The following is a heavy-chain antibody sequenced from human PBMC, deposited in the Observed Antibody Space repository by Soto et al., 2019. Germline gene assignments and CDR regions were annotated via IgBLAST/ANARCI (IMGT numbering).Heavy chain of an antibody. V-gene: IGHV2-5*02. CDR2: IYWDDDK. CDR3: AHRILRTVYGLVTTTAIYFDF. CDR1: GFSLTTSGVG. Sequence: QITLNESGPTVVKPAETLTLTCTFSGFSLTTSGVGVGWIRQSPGKAPEWLALIYWDDDKRYSASLKSRLTITKDTSKNQVVLTMASVDPADTATYYCAHRILRTVYGLVTTTAIYFDFWGQGTPFVVSS. D-gene: IGHD3-3*01. J-gene: IGHJ4*02.